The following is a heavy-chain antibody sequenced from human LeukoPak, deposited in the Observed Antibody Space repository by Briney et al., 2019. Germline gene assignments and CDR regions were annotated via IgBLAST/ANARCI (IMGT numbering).Heavy chain of an antibody. Sequence: TGGSLRLSCAASGFTVSSNYMSWVRQAPGKGLEWVSVIYNDGSTNYADSVKGRFTISRDNSKNTVYLQMNSLRAEDTAVYYCASKSDYGDYVLLDFWGQGTLVTVSS. CDR3: ASKSDYGDYVLLDF. D-gene: IGHD4-17*01. J-gene: IGHJ4*02. CDR1: GFTVSSNY. CDR2: IYNDGST. V-gene: IGHV3-53*01.